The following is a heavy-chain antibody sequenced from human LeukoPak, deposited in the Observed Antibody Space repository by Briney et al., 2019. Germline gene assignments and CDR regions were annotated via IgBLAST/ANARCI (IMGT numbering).Heavy chain of an antibody. CDR2: INWNGGST. V-gene: IGHV3-20*04. D-gene: IGHD3-22*01. CDR3: ARAKYYYDSSGYCD. J-gene: IGHJ4*02. Sequence: PGGSLRLSCAASGFTFDDYGMRWVRPAPGKGLEGVSGINWNGGSTGYADSVKGRFTISRDNAKNSLYLQMNSLRAGDTALYYCARAKYYYDSSGYCDWGQGTLVTVSS. CDR1: GFTFDDYG.